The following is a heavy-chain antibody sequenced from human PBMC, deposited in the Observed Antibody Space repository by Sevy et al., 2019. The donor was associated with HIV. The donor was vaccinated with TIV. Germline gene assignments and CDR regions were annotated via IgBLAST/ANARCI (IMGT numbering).Heavy chain of an antibody. CDR1: GFTFSKYS. D-gene: IGHD2-8*01. J-gene: IGHJ4*02. V-gene: IGHV3-23*01. CDR3: AREGCTKPHDY. Sequence: GSLRLSCAASGFTFSKYSMSWARQPPGKGLEWVSTLSFGCGEINYADSVKGRFTISRDNSKSSVYLQMNNLRPEDTAVYYCAREGCTKPHDYWGQGTLVTVSS. CDR2: LSFGCGEI.